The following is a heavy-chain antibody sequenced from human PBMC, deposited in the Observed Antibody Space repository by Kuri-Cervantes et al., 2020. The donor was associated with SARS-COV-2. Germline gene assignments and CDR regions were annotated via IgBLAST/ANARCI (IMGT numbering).Heavy chain of an antibody. D-gene: IGHD1-7*01. CDR3: ARTLASITGTYMDV. CDR1: GGSISSGGYY. J-gene: IGHJ6*03. Sequence: SETLSLTCTVSGGSISSGGYYWSWIRQPPGKGLEWIGEINHSGSTNYNPSLKSRVTISVDTSKNQFSLKLSSVTAADTAVYYCARTLASITGTYMDVWGKGTTVTVSS. V-gene: IGHV4-30-4*08. CDR2: INHSGST.